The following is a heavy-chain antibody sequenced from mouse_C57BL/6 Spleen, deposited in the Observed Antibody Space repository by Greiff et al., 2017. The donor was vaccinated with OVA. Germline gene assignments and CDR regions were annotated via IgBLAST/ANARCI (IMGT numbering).Heavy chain of an antibody. CDR2: INPSSGYT. Sequence: QVQLKESGAELAKPGASVKLSCKASGYTFTSYWMHWVKQRPGQGLEWIGYINPSSGYTKYNQKFKDKATLTADKSSSTAYMQLSSLTYEDSAVYYCARGTTVVGGAMDYWGQGTSVTVSS. J-gene: IGHJ4*01. V-gene: IGHV1-7*01. CDR1: GYTFTSYW. D-gene: IGHD1-1*01. CDR3: ARGTTVVGGAMDY.